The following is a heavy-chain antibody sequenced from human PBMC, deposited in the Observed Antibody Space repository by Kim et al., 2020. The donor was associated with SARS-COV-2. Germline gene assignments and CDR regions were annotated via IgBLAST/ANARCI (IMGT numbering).Heavy chain of an antibody. CDR3: ACTRFYYGMDV. Sequence: SETLSLTCTVSGGSISSYYWSWIRQPPGKGLEWIGYIYYSGSTNYNPSLKSRVTISVDTSKNQFSLKLSSVTAADTAVYYCACTRFYYGMDVWGQGTTVTVSS. V-gene: IGHV4-59*08. CDR1: GGSISSYY. CDR2: IYYSGST. J-gene: IGHJ6*02. D-gene: IGHD1-1*01.